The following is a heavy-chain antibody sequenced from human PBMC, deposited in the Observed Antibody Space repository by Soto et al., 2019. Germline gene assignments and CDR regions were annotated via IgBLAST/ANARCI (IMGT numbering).Heavy chain of an antibody. CDR3: AREGYSGELDY. V-gene: IGHV4-59*01. J-gene: IGHJ4*02. D-gene: IGHD2-15*01. Sequence: QVQLQESGPGLVKPSETLSLTCTVSGGSISSYYWSWIRQPPGKGLEWIGYIYYSGSTNYNPSLKSRVTISVDTSKNQFSLKLSSVTAADTAVYYCAREGYSGELDYWGQGTLVTVSS. CDR1: GGSISSYY. CDR2: IYYSGST.